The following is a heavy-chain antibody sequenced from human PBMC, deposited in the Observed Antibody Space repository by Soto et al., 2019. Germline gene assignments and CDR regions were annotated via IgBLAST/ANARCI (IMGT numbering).Heavy chain of an antibody. CDR2: INPNSGGT. J-gene: IGHJ5*02. V-gene: IGHV1-2*04. Sequence: ASVKVSCKASGYTFTGYYMHWVRQAPGQGLEWKGWINPNSGGTNYAQKFQGWVTMTRDTSISTAYMELSRLRSDDTAVYYCARSRPNYYDSSGYYSEGSWFDPWGQGTLVTVSS. D-gene: IGHD3-22*01. CDR3: ARSRPNYYDSSGYYSEGSWFDP. CDR1: GYTFTGYY.